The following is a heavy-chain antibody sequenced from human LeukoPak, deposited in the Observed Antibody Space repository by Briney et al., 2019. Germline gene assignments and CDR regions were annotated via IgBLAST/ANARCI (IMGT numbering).Heavy chain of an antibody. CDR2: IYSGGST. D-gene: IGHD3-10*01. CDR3: ARGYYGSPDAFDI. CDR1: GFTVSSNY. Sequence: GGSLRLSCAASGFTVSSNYMSWVRQAPGKGLEWVSVIYSGGSTYYADSVKGRFTISRDNSKNTLYLQMNSLRAEDTAVYYCARGYYGSPDAFDIWGQGTMVTVSS. V-gene: IGHV3-66*01. J-gene: IGHJ3*02.